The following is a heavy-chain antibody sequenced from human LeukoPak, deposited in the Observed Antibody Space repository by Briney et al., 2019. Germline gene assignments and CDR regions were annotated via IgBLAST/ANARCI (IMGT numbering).Heavy chain of an antibody. J-gene: IGHJ4*02. CDR2: ISGSGGST. D-gene: IGHD5-24*01. Sequence: GGSLRLSCEASGFTFSSYGMSWVRQAPGQGLEWVSAISGSGGSTYYADSVKGRFTISRDNSKNTLYLQMNSLRAEDTAVYYCAKSGYNRFDYWGQGTLVTVSS. CDR3: AKSGYNRFDY. CDR1: GFTFSSYG. V-gene: IGHV3-23*01.